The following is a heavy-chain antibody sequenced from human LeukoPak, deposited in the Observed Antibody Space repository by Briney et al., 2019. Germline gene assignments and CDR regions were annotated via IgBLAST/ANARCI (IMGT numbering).Heavy chain of an antibody. Sequence: ASVRVSCKASGNTFAGYYVHWVRQAPGQGLEWMGWINPNSGGTNYAQKFQGRVTMTRDTSISTAYMELSRLRSDDTAVYYCATLIVVVPVGFDPWGQGTLVTVSS. CDR3: ATLIVVVPVGFDP. J-gene: IGHJ5*02. V-gene: IGHV1-2*02. CDR2: INPNSGGT. D-gene: IGHD3-22*01. CDR1: GNTFAGYY.